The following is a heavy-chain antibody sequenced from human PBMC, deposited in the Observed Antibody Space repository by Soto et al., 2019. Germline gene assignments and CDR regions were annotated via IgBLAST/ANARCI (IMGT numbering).Heavy chain of an antibody. CDR2: IWYDGSNK. D-gene: IGHD3-3*01. Sequence: PGGSLRLSCAASGFTFSSYGMHWVRQAPGKWLEWVAVIWYDGSNKYYADSVKGRFTISRDNSKNTLYLQMNSLRAEDTAVYYCARDKGYDFWSGYYDVYYYYYMDVWGKGTTVTVSS. V-gene: IGHV3-33*01. CDR3: ARDKGYDFWSGYYDVYYYYYMDV. J-gene: IGHJ6*03. CDR1: GFTFSSYG.